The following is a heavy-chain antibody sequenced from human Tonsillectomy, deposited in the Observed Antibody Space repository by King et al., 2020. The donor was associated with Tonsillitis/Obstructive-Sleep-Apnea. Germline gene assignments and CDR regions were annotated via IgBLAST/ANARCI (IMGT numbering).Heavy chain of an antibody. Sequence: QLVQSGGGVVQPGRSLRLSCAASGFTFSSYAMHWVRQAPGKGLEWVALISYDGSNKYYADSVKGRFTISRDNSKNTLYLQMNSLRAEDTAVYYCARVLEPWYNCNDFADWGQGTLVTVSS. CDR3: ARVLEPWYNCNDFAD. J-gene: IGHJ4*02. CDR2: ISYDGSNK. CDR1: GFTFSSYA. D-gene: IGHD1-1*01. V-gene: IGHV3-30*01.